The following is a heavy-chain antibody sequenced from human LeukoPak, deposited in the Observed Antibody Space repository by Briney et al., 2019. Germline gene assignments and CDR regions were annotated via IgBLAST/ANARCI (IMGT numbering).Heavy chain of an antibody. J-gene: IGHJ3*02. D-gene: IGHD1-26*01. V-gene: IGHV4-34*01. CDR1: GGSFSDYY. CDR2: IYYSGST. CDR3: ARAGRWEGRPHAFDI. Sequence: SETLSLTCAVYGGSFSDYYWSWIRQPPGKGLEWIGSIYYSGSTYYNPSLKSRVTISVDTSKNQFSLKLSSVTAADTALYYCARAGRWEGRPHAFDIWGQGTMVTVSS.